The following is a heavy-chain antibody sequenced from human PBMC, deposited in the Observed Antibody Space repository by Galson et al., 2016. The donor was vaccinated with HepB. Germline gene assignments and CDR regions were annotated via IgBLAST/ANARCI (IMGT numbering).Heavy chain of an antibody. CDR2: INTNSGHP. V-gene: IGHV7-4-1*02. J-gene: IGHJ5*02. CDR1: GYTFTSFA. CDR3: TREMVREVRWFDP. D-gene: IGHD3-10*01. Sequence: SVKVSCKAFGYTFTSFAINWVRQAPGQGLEWMGWINTNSGHPTYAQGFTGRFVFSLDTSVTTTYLHISSLKAEDTAVYYCTREMVREVRWFDPWGQGTLVTVSS.